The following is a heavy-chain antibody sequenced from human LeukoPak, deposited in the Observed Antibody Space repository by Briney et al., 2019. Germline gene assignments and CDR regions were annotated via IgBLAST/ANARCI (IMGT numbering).Heavy chain of an antibody. D-gene: IGHD6-19*01. Sequence: PGGSLRLSCAASGFTVSSSYMSWVRQAPGKGLEWVAFIRYDGSNKYYADSVKGRFTISRDNSKNTLYLQMNSLRAEDTAVYYCAKAQQWLVHSPDYWGQGTLVTVSS. CDR2: IRYDGSNK. J-gene: IGHJ4*02. V-gene: IGHV3-30*02. CDR1: GFTVSSSY. CDR3: AKAQQWLVHSPDY.